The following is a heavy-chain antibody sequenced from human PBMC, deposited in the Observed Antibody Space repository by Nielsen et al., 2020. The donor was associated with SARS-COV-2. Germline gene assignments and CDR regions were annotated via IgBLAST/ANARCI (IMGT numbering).Heavy chain of an antibody. CDR3: ATDQYCPNGICSSGGRDY. CDR1: GFTFSSYW. J-gene: IGHJ4*02. CDR2: IKEDGSEK. D-gene: IGHD2-8*01. Sequence: GESLKISCAASGFTFSSYWMSWVRQAPGKGLEWVANIKEDGSEKYYVDSVKGRFSISRDNAKNSLYLQMNSLRAEDTAVYYCATDQYCPNGICSSGGRDYWGQGTLVAVSS. V-gene: IGHV3-7*01.